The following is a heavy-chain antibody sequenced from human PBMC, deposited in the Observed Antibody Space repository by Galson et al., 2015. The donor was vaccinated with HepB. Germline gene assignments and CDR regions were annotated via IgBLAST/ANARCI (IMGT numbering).Heavy chain of an antibody. D-gene: IGHD3-22*01. CDR1: GGTFSSYA. J-gene: IGHJ3*02. CDR3: ARDPPQYYYDSSGYTDDAFDI. CDR2: IIPILGIA. V-gene: IGHV1-69*04. Sequence: SVKVSCKASGGTFSSYAISWVRQAPGQGLEWMGRIIPILGIANYAQKFQGRVTITAGKSTSTAYMELSSLRSEDTAVYYCARDPPQYYYDSSGYTDDAFDIWGQGTMVTVSS.